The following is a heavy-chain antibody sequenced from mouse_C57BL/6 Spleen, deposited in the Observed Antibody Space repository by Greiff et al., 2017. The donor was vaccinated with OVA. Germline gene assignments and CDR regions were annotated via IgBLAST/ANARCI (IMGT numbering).Heavy chain of an antibody. CDR3: ARSRITTVVAPLTSFDY. CDR1: GYTFTDYY. V-gene: IGHV1-19*01. CDR2: INPYNGGT. J-gene: IGHJ2*01. D-gene: IGHD1-1*01. Sequence: DVQLQESGPVLVKPGASVKMSCKASGYTFTDYYMNWVKQSHGKSLEWIGVINPYNGGTSYNQKFKGKATLTVDKSSSTAYMELNSLTSEDSAVYYCARSRITTVVAPLTSFDYWGQGTTLTVSS.